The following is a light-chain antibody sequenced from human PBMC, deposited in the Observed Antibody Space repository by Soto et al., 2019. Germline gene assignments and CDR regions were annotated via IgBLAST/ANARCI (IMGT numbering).Light chain of an antibody. CDR3: QQHDKLPPA. CDR1: QSISSY. CDR2: AAS. Sequence: DIQMTQSPSSLSASVGDRVTITCRASQSISSYLNWYQQKPGKAPKLLIYAASSLQSGVPSRFSGSGSGTDFTLTISSLQPEDFATYYCQQHDKLPPAFGQGTKVDLK. V-gene: IGKV1-39*01. J-gene: IGKJ1*01.